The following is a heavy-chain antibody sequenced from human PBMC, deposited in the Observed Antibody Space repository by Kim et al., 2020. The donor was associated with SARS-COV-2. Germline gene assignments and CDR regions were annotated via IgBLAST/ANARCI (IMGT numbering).Heavy chain of an antibody. V-gene: IGHV5-51*01. Sequence: GTRYSPSFQGQVTISADKSISTAYLQWSSLKASDTAMYYCARSGEVGSDYWSQGTLVTVSS. J-gene: IGHJ4*02. D-gene: IGHD7-27*01. CDR3: ARSGEVGSDY. CDR2: GT.